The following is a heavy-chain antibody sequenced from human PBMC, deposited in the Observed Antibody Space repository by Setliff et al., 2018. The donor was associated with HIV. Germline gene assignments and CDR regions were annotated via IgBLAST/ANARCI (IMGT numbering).Heavy chain of an antibody. J-gene: IGHJ4*02. CDR2: ISSSSSYT. Sequence: GGSLRLSCAASGFTFSSYSMNWVRQAPGKGLEWVSYISSSSSYTHYADSVKGRFTISRDNVKNSLYLQMNSLRAEDTAVYYCAREGIAAAGSYSYGFGQIDYWGQGTLVTVSS. V-gene: IGHV3-21*01. CDR3: AREGIAAAGSYSYGFGQIDY. CDR1: GFTFSSYS. D-gene: IGHD6-13*01.